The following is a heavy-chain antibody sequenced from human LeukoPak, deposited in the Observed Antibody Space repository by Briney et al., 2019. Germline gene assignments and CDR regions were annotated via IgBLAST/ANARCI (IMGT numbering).Heavy chain of an antibody. D-gene: IGHD3-10*01. CDR3: ARDRAGGSGIMAYDY. CDR2: ITGTSSTI. Sequence: GGSLRLSCAASGFTFISYSMNWVRQAPGKGLEWVSYITGTSSTIYYADSVKGRSTISRDNAKNSLYLQMNSLRAEDTAVYYCARDRAGGSGIMAYDYWGQGTLVTVSS. V-gene: IGHV3-48*04. CDR1: GFTFISYS. J-gene: IGHJ4*02.